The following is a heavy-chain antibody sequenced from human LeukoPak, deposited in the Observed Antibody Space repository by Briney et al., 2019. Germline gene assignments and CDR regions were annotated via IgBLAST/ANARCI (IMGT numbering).Heavy chain of an antibody. J-gene: IGHJ4*02. CDR1: GGSFSGYY. Sequence: SETLSLTCAVYGGSFSGYYWSWIRQPPGKGLEWIGYIYYSGSTNYNPSLKSRVTISVDTSKNQFSLKLSSVTAADTAVYYCARGGYYYDSSGYYSNWGQGTLVTVSS. CDR3: ARGGYYYDSSGYYSN. CDR2: IYYSGST. V-gene: IGHV4-59*01. D-gene: IGHD3-22*01.